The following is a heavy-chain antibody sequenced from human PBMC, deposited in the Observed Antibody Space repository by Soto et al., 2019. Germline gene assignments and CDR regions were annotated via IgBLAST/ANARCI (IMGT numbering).Heavy chain of an antibody. V-gene: IGHV3-23*01. CDR3: AGRGSGSYYDY. CDR2: ISGSGGST. D-gene: IGHD1-26*01. Sequence: EVQLLESGGGLVQPGGSLRLSCAASGFTFSSYAMRWVRQAPVKGLEWVSAISGSGGSTYYADSVKGRFTISRDNSKNTLYLQVNSLRAEDTAVYYCAGRGSGSYYDYWGQGTLVTVSS. J-gene: IGHJ4*02. CDR1: GFTFSSYA.